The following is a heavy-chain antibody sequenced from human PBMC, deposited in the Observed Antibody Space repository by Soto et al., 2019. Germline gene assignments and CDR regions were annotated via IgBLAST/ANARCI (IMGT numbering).Heavy chain of an antibody. V-gene: IGHV4-31*03. Sequence: QVQLQESGPGLVKPSQTLSLTCTVSGGSISSSGYYWSWIRQHPGKGLEWIGYIYYSGNTHYNPSLRSRVIMSLITSKNQFSLKLNSVRAADTAVYYCARVRCVSTSCLRLDYWGQGTLVTVSS. CDR2: IYYSGNT. CDR3: ARVRCVSTSCLRLDY. CDR1: GGSISSSGYY. D-gene: IGHD2-2*01. J-gene: IGHJ4*02.